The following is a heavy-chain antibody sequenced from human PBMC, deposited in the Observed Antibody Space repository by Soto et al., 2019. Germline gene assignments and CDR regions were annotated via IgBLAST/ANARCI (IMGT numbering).Heavy chain of an antibody. J-gene: IGHJ4*02. CDR3: ARRREYDSSPDD. D-gene: IGHD3-22*01. CDR1: GGSISSYY. Sequence: SETLSLTCTVSGGSISSYYWSWIRQPPGKGLEWIGYIYYSGSTNYNPSLKSRVTISVDTSKNQFSLKLSSVTAADTAVYYCARRREYDSSPDDWGQGTLVSVSS. V-gene: IGHV4-59*08. CDR2: IYYSGST.